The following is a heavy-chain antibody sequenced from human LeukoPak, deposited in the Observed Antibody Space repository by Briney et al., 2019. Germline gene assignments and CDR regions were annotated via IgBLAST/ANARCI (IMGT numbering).Heavy chain of an antibody. CDR2: IYYSGST. Sequence: SETLSLTCTVSGGSISSYYWSWIRQPPGKGLEWIGYIYYSGSTNYNPSLKSRVTISVDTSKNQFSLKLSSVTAADTAVYYCARSLRISSYSSSWWYIDYWGQGTLVTVSS. CDR3: ARSLRISSYSSSWWYIDY. J-gene: IGHJ4*02. D-gene: IGHD6-13*01. CDR1: GGSISSYY. V-gene: IGHV4-59*12.